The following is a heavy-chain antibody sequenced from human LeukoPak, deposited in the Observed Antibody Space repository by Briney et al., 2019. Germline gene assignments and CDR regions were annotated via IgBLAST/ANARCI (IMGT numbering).Heavy chain of an antibody. CDR2: ISSSSSYI. V-gene: IGHV3-21*01. D-gene: IGHD3-22*01. CDR3: AREVHSSGSYDY. Sequence: GGSLRLSCAASGFTFSSYSMNWVRQAPGKGLEWVSSISSSSSYIYYADSVKGRFTISRDNAKNSLYLQMNSLRAEDTAVYYCAREVHSSGSYDYWGQGTLVTVSS. J-gene: IGHJ4*02. CDR1: GFTFSSYS.